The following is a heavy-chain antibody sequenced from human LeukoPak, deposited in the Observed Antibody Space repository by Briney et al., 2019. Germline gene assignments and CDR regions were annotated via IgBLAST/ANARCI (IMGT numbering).Heavy chain of an antibody. Sequence: ASVKVSCKASGYTFTGHYTYWVLQAPGQGLEWMGWINPNSGDTNYAQKFQGRVTMTRDTSISTAYMDLNRLTSDDTAVYYCARRLTTSQDLDYWGQGTLVTVSS. J-gene: IGHJ4*02. CDR1: GYTFTGHY. CDR2: INPNSGDT. V-gene: IGHV1-2*02. D-gene: IGHD2-2*01. CDR3: ARRLTTSQDLDY.